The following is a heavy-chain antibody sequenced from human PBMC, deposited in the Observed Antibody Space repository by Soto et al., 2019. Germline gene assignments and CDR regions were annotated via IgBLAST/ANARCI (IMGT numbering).Heavy chain of an antibody. D-gene: IGHD6-19*01. CDR2: IIPIFGTA. V-gene: IGHV1-69*01. Sequence: GAAVKVSCKASGGTFSSYAISWVRQGPGQGVECMGGIIPIFGTANYAQKFQGRVTITADESTSTAYMELSSLRSEDTAVYYCASRTAVAVGSFDNYYYGMDVWGQGTTVTVSS. J-gene: IGHJ6*02. CDR1: GGTFSSYA. CDR3: ASRTAVAVGSFDNYYYGMDV.